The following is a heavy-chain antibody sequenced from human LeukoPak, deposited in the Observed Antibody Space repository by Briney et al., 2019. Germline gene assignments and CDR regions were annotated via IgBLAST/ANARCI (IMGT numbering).Heavy chain of an antibody. V-gene: IGHV4-31*03. D-gene: IGHD3-16*01. CDR1: GGSISSGGYY. CDR2: IYYSGST. CDR3: ARDGLNGYGMDV. Sequence: SQTLSLTCTVSGGSISSGGYYWSWIRQHPGKGLEWIGYIYYSGSTYYNPSLKSRVTISVDTSKNQSSLKLSSVTAADTAVYYCARDGLNGYGMDVWGQGTTVTVSS. J-gene: IGHJ6*02.